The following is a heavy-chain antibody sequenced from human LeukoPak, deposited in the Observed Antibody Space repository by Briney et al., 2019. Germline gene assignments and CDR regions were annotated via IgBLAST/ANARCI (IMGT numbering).Heavy chain of an antibody. D-gene: IGHD3-22*01. Sequence: SETLSLTCTVSGGSISSYYWSWIRQPPGKGLEWIGYIYYSGSTNYNPSLKSRVTISVDTSKNQLSLKLSSVTAADTAVYYCARARWGYDSSGYLGANYYFAYWGQGTLVTVSS. V-gene: IGHV4-59*01. CDR1: GGSISSYY. J-gene: IGHJ4*02. CDR3: ARARWGYDSSGYLGANYYFAY. CDR2: IYYSGST.